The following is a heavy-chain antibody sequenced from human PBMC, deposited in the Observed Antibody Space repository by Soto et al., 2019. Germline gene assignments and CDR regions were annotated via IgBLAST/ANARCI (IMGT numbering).Heavy chain of an antibody. CDR1: EFTFSHYG. CDR2: ILNDGSNR. Sequence: QVQLVASGGGVVQPGRSLRLSCAASEFTFSHYGMHWVRQAPGKGLERVAVILNDGSNRYHADSVKDRFTISRDNSKNTLYLQMNSLRAEDTAGYYCARDDEYSGNGMDVWGQGTTVTVS. J-gene: IGHJ6*02. CDR3: ARDDEYSGNGMDV. V-gene: IGHV3-33*01. D-gene: IGHD3-10*01.